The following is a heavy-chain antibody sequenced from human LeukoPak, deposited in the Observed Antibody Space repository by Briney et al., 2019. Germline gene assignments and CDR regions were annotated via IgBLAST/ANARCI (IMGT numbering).Heavy chain of an antibody. D-gene: IGHD6-13*01. Sequence: GGSLRLSCAASGFTFSSYEMNWVRQAPGKGLEWVSYISSSGSTIYYADSVKGRFTISRDNAKNSLYLQMNSLRAEDTAVYYCAKEMDSSRKKEDDNWFDPWGQGTLVTVSS. CDR2: ISSSGSTI. V-gene: IGHV3-48*03. CDR1: GFTFSSYE. CDR3: AKEMDSSRKKEDDNWFDP. J-gene: IGHJ5*02.